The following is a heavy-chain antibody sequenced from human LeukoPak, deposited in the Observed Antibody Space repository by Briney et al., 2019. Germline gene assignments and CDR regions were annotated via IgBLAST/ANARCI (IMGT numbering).Heavy chain of an antibody. CDR3: ARGRLVMDV. CDR2: ITSSSSTI. Sequence: GGSLRLSCGASGFSFSSETMTWVRQAPGKGLEWLSYITSSSSTIYYADSVKGRFTISRDNAKNSLYLQMNSLRDEDTAVYYCARGRLVMDVWGQGTTVTVSS. D-gene: IGHD6-6*01. CDR1: GFSFSSET. V-gene: IGHV3-48*02. J-gene: IGHJ6*02.